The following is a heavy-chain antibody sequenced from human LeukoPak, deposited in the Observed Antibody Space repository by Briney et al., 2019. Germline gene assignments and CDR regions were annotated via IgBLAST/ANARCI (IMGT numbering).Heavy chain of an antibody. CDR1: GGSISSSSYY. V-gene: IGHV4-39*01. CDR2: IYYSGST. CDR3: ARIWFGESYNWFDP. D-gene: IGHD3-10*01. Sequence: SETQSLTCTVSGGSISSSSYYWGWIRQPPGKGLEWIGSIYYSGSTYYNPSLKSRVTISVDTSKNQFSLKLSSVTAADTAVYYCARIWFGESYNWFDPWGQGTLVTVSS. J-gene: IGHJ5*02.